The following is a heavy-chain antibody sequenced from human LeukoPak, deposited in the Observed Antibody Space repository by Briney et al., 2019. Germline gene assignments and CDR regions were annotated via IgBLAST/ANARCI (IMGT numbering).Heavy chain of an antibody. Sequence: SETLSLTCTVSGGSISNSYYWGWIRQPPRKGLEWIGSIYYSGSTYYNPSLKSRLTISVDTSKNQFSLKLSSVTAADTAVYYCARLRYNWILPGPDAFDIWGQETMVTASS. J-gene: IGHJ3*02. CDR2: IYYSGST. D-gene: IGHD1-1*01. CDR1: GGSISNSYY. CDR3: ARLRYNWILPGPDAFDI. V-gene: IGHV4-39*01.